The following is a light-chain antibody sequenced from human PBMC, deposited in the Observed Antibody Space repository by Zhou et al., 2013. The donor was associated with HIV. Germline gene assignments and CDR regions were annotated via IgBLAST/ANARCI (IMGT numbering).Light chain of an antibody. CDR1: QGITSY. Sequence: DIQLTQSPSFLSASVGDRVTIACRASQGITSYLAWYQQKPGIAPKLLIYAASTLQSGVPSRFSGSGSGTEFTLTISGLQPEDSATYYCLQYNSYPYTFGQGTKLEIK. J-gene: IGKJ2*01. V-gene: IGKV1-9*01. CDR3: LQYNSYPYT. CDR2: AAS.